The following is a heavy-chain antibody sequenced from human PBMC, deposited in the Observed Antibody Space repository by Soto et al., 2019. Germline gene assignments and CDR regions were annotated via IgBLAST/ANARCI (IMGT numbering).Heavy chain of an antibody. V-gene: IGHV3-23*01. CDR1: GFTFSSYA. Sequence: EVQLLESGGGLVQPGGSLILSCAASGFTFSSYAMSWVRQAPGKGLEWVSAISGSGGSTYYADSVKGRFTISRDNSKNTLYLQMNSLRAEDTAVYYCAKRMVVDDYVDHWCQGTLLTVSS. CDR3: AKRMVVDDYVDH. D-gene: IGHD3-22*01. CDR2: ISGSGGST. J-gene: IGHJ4*02.